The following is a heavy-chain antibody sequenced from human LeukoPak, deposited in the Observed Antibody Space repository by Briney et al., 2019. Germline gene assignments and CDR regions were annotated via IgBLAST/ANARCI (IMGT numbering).Heavy chain of an antibody. D-gene: IGHD3/OR15-3a*01. J-gene: IGHJ4*02. V-gene: IGHV1-24*01. Sequence: GASVKVSCKLSGNTLTEFPMHWVRQAPGKGLEWMGGFDPEDGKTIYAQKFQGRVTMTEDTSTDTAYMELSSLRSEDTAVYYCATAGDAIDSVMIWDFWGQGTLVTVSS. CDR3: ATAGDAIDSVMIWDF. CDR1: GNTLTEFP. CDR2: FDPEDGKT.